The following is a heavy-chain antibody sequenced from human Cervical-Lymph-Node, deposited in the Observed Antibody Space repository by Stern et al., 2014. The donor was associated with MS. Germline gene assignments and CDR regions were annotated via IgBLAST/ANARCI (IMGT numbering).Heavy chain of an antibody. Sequence: VKLVESGGGVVQPGRSLRLSCATSGFPFNSYNMHWVRQATGKGLEWVALISYDGSNKYYADSVKGRFTLSRDDSRNTLYLQMSSLRPEDTAIYYCAKDWIDYGGLYGMDVWGQGTKVTVSS. CDR2: ISYDGSNK. CDR1: GFPFNSYN. D-gene: IGHD4-23*01. CDR3: AKDWIDYGGLYGMDV. V-gene: IGHV3-30*18. J-gene: IGHJ6*02.